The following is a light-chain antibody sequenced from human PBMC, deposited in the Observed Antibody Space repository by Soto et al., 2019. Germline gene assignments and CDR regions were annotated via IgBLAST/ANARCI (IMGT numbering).Light chain of an antibody. CDR1: QSVSSK. V-gene: IGKV3-15*01. Sequence: EIVMTQSPVTLSVSPGERATLSCRASQSVSSKLAWYQQKPGQAPRLLIYGASTRATGIPARFSGSGSGTEFTLSISSLQSEDFAVYYCQQYNNWLQTFGQGTKLEIK. CDR2: GAS. CDR3: QQYNNWLQT. J-gene: IGKJ2*01.